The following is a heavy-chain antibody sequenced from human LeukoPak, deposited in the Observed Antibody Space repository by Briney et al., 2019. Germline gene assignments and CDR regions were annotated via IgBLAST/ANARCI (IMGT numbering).Heavy chain of an antibody. J-gene: IGHJ4*02. D-gene: IGHD6-19*01. V-gene: IGHV3-64*02. Sequence: GGSLRVSCAASGFTFSSYSMHWVRQAPGKGLEYVSAINNNGANTYYADSVKGRFTISRDNSKNTLFLQVGSLTAEDMAVYYCAREVRGNGWDFDCWGQGTLVTVSS. CDR1: GFTFSSYS. CDR2: INNNGANT. CDR3: AREVRGNGWDFDC.